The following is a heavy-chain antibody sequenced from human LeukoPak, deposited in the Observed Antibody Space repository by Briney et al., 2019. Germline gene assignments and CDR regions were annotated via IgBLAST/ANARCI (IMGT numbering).Heavy chain of an antibody. CDR2: LKSKTDGGAT. CDR3: MADLDY. V-gene: IGHV3-15*01. J-gene: IGHJ4*02. Sequence: GGSLRLSRVASGFNFTEAWMTWVRQAPGKGLEWVGLLKSKTDGGATHYATSAKGRFTMSRDDSQNALYLEMISLRIEDTAVYFCMADLDYWGQGTLVTVSS. CDR1: GFNFTEAW.